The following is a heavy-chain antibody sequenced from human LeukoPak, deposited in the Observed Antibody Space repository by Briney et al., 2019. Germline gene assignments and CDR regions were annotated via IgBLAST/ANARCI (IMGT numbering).Heavy chain of an antibody. V-gene: IGHV3-74*01. CDR2: VNSDGNSK. J-gene: IGHJ4*02. CDR3: ARDPSPYCGDDCYLN. CDR1: GFTFSSYW. D-gene: IGHD2-21*02. Sequence: GGSLRLSCAASGFTFSSYWMHWARQAPGKGLVWVSRVNSDGNSKTYADSVRGRFTISRDNAKNTLYLQMNSLRAEDTAVYYCARDPSPYCGDDCYLNWGQGTLVTVSS.